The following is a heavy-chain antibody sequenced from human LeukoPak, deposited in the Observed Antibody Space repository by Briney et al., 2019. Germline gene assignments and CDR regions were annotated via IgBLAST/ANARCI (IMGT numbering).Heavy chain of an antibody. V-gene: IGHV3-7*01. D-gene: IGHD6-13*01. CDR1: GFTFSSYS. CDR2: IKQDGSEK. J-gene: IGHJ6*03. CDR3: AREIHNSSWYTLLSYYYMDV. Sequence: GGSLRLSCAASGFTFSSYSMSWVRQAPGKGLEWVANIKQDGSEKYYVDSVKGRFTISRDNAKNSLYLQMNSLRAEDTAVYYCAREIHNSSWYTLLSYYYMDVWGKGTTVTISS.